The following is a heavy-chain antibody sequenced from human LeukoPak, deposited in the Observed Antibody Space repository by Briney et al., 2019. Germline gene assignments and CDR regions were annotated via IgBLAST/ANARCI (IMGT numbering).Heavy chain of an antibody. CDR1: GYSFTSYW. J-gene: IGHJ6*02. CDR2: IYPGDSDT. Sequence: GESLKISCKGSGYSFTSYWIGWVRQMPGKGLEWMGIIYPGDSDTRYSPSFQGQVTISADKSISTAYLQWSSLKASDTAMYYCARCHHPDYYYYGMDVWGQGTTVTVSS. V-gene: IGHV5-51*01. CDR3: ARCHHPDYYYYGMDV.